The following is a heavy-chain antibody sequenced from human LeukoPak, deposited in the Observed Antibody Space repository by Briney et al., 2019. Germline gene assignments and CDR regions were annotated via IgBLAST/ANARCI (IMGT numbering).Heavy chain of an antibody. CDR3: ARPYGAAGLD. V-gene: IGHV4-39*01. CDR2: IYYSGST. Sequence: PSATLSLTCTVSGGSISSSSYYWGWIRQPPGKGLEWIGSIYYSGSTYYNPSLKSRVTISVDTSRNQFSLKLSSVTAADTAVYYCARPYGAAGLDWGQGTLVTVSA. D-gene: IGHD4-17*01. CDR1: GGSISSSSYY. J-gene: IGHJ4*02.